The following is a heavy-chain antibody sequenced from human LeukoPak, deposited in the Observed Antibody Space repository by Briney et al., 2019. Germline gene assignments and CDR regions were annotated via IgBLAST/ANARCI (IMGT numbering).Heavy chain of an antibody. D-gene: IGHD6-13*01. J-gene: IGHJ3*01. V-gene: IGHV4-34*01. Sequence: SETLSLTCAVYGGSFSGYYWSWIRQPPGKGLEWLGEIYHSGSPNYNPSLKSRLTMSKNQFSLRLSSVTAADTAVYYCARGAVKQQLVGTKRKFGGFDLWGQGTMVTASS. CDR1: GGSFSGYY. CDR3: ARGAVKQQLVGTKRKFGGFDL. CDR2: IYHSGSP.